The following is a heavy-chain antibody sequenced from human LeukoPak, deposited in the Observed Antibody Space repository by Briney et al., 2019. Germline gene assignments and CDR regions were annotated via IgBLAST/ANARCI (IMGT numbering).Heavy chain of an antibody. Sequence: GGSLRLSCAASGFTFNSYSMGWVRQAPGQGLEWVSAVSGSAYSKYYADSVKGRFTISRDNSKNTLYLQMNSLRAEDTAVYYCVRLSSGYYGLIDHWGQGTLVTVSS. CDR2: VSGSAYSK. D-gene: IGHD3-22*01. V-gene: IGHV3-23*01. CDR3: VRLSSGYYGLIDH. J-gene: IGHJ4*02. CDR1: GFTFNSYS.